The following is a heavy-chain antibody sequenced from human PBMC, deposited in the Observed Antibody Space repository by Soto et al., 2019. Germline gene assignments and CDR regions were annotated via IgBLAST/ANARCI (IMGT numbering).Heavy chain of an antibody. D-gene: IGHD4-17*01. CDR2: IKSKTDGGTT. V-gene: IGHV3-15*07. CDR3: TTGKVNDYGDYDYYYYGMDV. J-gene: IGHJ6*02. CDR1: VFTFSNAW. Sequence: CLRLSCAASVFTFSNAWINCVLPNPGKVLDCGVRIKSKTDGGTTDYAAPVKGRFTISRDDSKNTLYLQMNSLKTEDTAVYYCTTGKVNDYGDYDYYYYGMDVWGQGTTVTVSS.